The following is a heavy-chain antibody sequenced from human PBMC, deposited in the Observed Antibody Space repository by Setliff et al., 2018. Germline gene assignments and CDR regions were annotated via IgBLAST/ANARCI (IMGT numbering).Heavy chain of an antibody. V-gene: IGHV4-39*01. CDR3: ASHPRVTIFGVVAFDY. Sequence: SETLSLTCTVSGGPINSDRYYWGWIRQPPGKGLEWIGSMYSSGSTYYNPSLKSRVTISVDTSQNQFSLKLSSVTAADTAASYCASHPRVTIFGVVAFDYWGQGILATVSS. CDR2: MYSSGST. J-gene: IGHJ4*02. D-gene: IGHD3-3*01. CDR1: GGPINSDRYY.